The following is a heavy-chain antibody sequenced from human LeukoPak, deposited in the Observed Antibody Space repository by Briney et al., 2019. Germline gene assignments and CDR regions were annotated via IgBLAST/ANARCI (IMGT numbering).Heavy chain of an antibody. D-gene: IGHD3-10*01. Sequence: ASVKVSCKASGYTFTSYAMHWVRQAPGQRLEWMGWINAGNGNTKYSQKFQGRVTITRDTSASPAYMELSSLRSEDTAVYYCARAWFGERNWFDPWGQGTLVTVSS. CDR1: GYTFTSYA. CDR3: ARAWFGERNWFDP. CDR2: INAGNGNT. J-gene: IGHJ5*02. V-gene: IGHV1-3*01.